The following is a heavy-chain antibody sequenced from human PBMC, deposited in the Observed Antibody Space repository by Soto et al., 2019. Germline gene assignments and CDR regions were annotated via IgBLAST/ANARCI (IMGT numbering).Heavy chain of an antibody. V-gene: IGHV3-30*03. CDR3: AREGVSGSYRGTLDY. D-gene: IGHD1-26*01. Sequence: QVQLVESGGGVVQPGRSLRLSCAASGFTFSSYGMHWVRQAPGKGLEWVAVISYDGSNKYYADSVKGRFTISRDNSKNTLYLQMNSLRAEDTAVYYCAREGVSGSYRGTLDYWGQGTLVTVSS. CDR1: GFTFSSYG. J-gene: IGHJ4*02. CDR2: ISYDGSNK.